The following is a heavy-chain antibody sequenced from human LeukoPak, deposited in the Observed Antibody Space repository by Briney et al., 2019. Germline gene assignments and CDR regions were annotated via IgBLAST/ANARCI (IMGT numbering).Heavy chain of an antibody. CDR2: ISGSGGST. Sequence: PGGSLRLSCAASGFTFSSYAMSWVRQAPGKGLEWVSAISGSGGSTYYADSVKGRFTISRDNSKNTLYLQMNSLRAEDTAVYYCAPQPDPEMATIFEYYFDYWGQGTLVTVSS. CDR3: APQPDPEMATIFEYYFDY. D-gene: IGHD5-24*01. CDR1: GFTFSSYA. V-gene: IGHV3-23*01. J-gene: IGHJ4*02.